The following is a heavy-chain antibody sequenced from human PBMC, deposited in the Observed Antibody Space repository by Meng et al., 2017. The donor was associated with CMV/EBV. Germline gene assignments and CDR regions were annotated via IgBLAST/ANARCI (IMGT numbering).Heavy chain of an antibody. CDR1: GFTFSSYD. V-gene: IGHV3-13*01. CDR2: IGTAGDT. Sequence: GESLKISCAASGFTFSSYDMHRVRQATGKGLEWVSAIGTAGDTYHPGSVKGRFTISRENAKNPLYPQMNSLRAGDTAVYYCARRGYCTDGVCYGLDVWGQGTTVTVSS. D-gene: IGHD2-8*01. CDR3: ARRGYCTDGVCYGLDV. J-gene: IGHJ6*02.